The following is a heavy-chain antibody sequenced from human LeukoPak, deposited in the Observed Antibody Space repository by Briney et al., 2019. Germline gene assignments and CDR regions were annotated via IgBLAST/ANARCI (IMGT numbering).Heavy chain of an antibody. V-gene: IGHV1-2*02. Sequence: ASVKVSCKASGYTFTGHYIHWVRQAPGQGLEWMGWLNPNSGGTNYAQKFQGRVTMTRDTSMSTAYIELSRLRSDDTAIYYCTKDASIYTFGTNWFDPWGQGTLVAVSS. CDR2: LNPNSGGT. CDR3: TKDASIYTFGTNWFDP. J-gene: IGHJ5*02. CDR1: GYTFTGHY. D-gene: IGHD3/OR15-3a*01.